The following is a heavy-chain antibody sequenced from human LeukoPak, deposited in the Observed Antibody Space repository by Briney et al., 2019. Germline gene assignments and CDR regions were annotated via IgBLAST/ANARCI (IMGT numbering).Heavy chain of an antibody. Sequence: PGGSLRLSCAASEFTFSSYSMNWVRQAPGKGLEWVSAISGSGGSTYYADSVKGRFTISRDNSKNTLYLQMNSLRAEDTAVYYCAKLGTTPYGILTPAAFDIWGQGTMVTVSS. V-gene: IGHV3-23*01. CDR1: EFTFSSYS. CDR3: AKLGTTPYGILTPAAFDI. J-gene: IGHJ3*02. CDR2: ISGSGGST. D-gene: IGHD3-9*01.